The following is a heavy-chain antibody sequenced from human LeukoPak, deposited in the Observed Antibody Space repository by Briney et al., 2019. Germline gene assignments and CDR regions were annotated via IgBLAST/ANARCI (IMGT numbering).Heavy chain of an antibody. J-gene: IGHJ4*02. CDR2: ISYDGSNE. V-gene: IGHV3-30*18. CDR3: AKEFNRGLPDY. D-gene: IGHD2-21*01. Sequence: XRQAPGXGXXWVAVISYDGSNEYYADSVKGRFTISRDNSKNTLYLQMSSLRAEDTAVYYCAKEFNRGLPDYWGQGTLVTVPS.